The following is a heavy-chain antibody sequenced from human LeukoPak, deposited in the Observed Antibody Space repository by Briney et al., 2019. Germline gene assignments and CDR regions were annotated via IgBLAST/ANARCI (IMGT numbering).Heavy chain of an antibody. CDR3: VRNGYDSSGYHFCSDS. J-gene: IGHJ4*02. V-gene: IGHV4-34*01. CDR1: DGSFSDYN. CDR2: IHHSGGT. Sequence: SETLSLTCAVYDGSFSDYNWSWIRQSPGKGLEWIGEIHHSGGTNYSPSLKSRITLSVDPSKNQLSPRLSSVTAADTAVYYCVRNGYDSSGYHFCSDSRGRGTLVTVSS. D-gene: IGHD3-22*01.